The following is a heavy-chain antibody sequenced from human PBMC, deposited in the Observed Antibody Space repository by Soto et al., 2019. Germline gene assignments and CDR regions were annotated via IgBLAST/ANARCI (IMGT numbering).Heavy chain of an antibody. D-gene: IGHD2-15*01. J-gene: IGHJ5*02. CDR2: TYFRSKWYN. Sequence: QALSRTCAISRDSVSSNTASWNWIRQSPSRGLEWLGRTYFRSKWYNDYAVSVKSRIIINPDTSNNQFSLQLNSVTPEDTALYACDTVVSLGHKPGYSLDPWGQG. CDR3: DTVVSLGHKPGYSLDP. V-gene: IGHV6-1*01. CDR1: RDSVSSNTAS.